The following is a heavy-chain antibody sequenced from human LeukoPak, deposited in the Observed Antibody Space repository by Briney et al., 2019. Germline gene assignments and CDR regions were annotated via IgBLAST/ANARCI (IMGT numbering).Heavy chain of an antibody. Sequence: GGSLRLSCAASGFTFSSYAMSWVRQAPGKGLEWVSAISGSGGSTYYADSVKGRFTISRDKSKNTLYLQMNSLRAEDTAVYYCAKDEQHKYYYDSSGYYGYDYWGQGTLVTVSS. V-gene: IGHV3-23*01. D-gene: IGHD3-22*01. CDR1: GFTFSSYA. CDR2: ISGSGGST. CDR3: AKDEQHKYYYDSSGYYGYDY. J-gene: IGHJ4*02.